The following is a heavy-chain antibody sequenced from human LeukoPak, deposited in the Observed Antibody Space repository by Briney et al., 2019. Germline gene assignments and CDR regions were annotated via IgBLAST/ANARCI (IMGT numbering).Heavy chain of an antibody. Sequence: ASVKVSCKASGYTFTSYYMHWVRQAPGQGLEWMGIINPSGGSTSYAQKFQGGVTMTRDTSTSTVYMELSSLRSEDTAVYYCARRLWAYCGGDCYAQFFDPWGQGTLVTVSS. CDR2: INPSGGST. CDR3: ARRLWAYCGGDCYAQFFDP. J-gene: IGHJ5*02. CDR1: GYTFTSYY. D-gene: IGHD2-21*02. V-gene: IGHV1-46*01.